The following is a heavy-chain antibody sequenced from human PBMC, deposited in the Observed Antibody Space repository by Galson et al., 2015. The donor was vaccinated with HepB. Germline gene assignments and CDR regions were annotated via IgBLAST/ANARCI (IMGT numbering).Heavy chain of an antibody. CDR2: IYHSGST. Sequence: ETLSLTCAVSGGSISSSNWWSWVRQPPGKGLEWIGEIYHSGSTNYNPSLKSRVTISVDKSKNQFSLKLSSVTAADTAVYYCARGYYDYIWGSYNFDYWGQGTLVTVSS. D-gene: IGHD3-16*01. CDR3: ARGYYDYIWGSYNFDY. V-gene: IGHV4-4*02. J-gene: IGHJ4*02. CDR1: GGSISSSNW.